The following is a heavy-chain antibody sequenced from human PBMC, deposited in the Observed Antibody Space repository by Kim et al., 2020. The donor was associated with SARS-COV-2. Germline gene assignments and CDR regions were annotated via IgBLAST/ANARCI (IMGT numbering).Heavy chain of an antibody. J-gene: IGHJ4*02. CDR3: ATLGATRAGSFDY. D-gene: IGHD1-26*01. V-gene: IGHV3-30*01. Sequence: YADAVKGRFTISRDNSKNTLYLQMNSRRAEDTAVYYCATLGATRAGSFDYWGQGTLVTVSS.